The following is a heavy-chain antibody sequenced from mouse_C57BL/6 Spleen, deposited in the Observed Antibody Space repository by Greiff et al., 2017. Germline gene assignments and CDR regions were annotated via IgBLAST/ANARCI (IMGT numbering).Heavy chain of an antibody. CDR3: ARGGLRLRPYAMDY. CDR1: GYTFTDYY. CDR2: INPNNGGT. D-gene: IGHD3-2*02. V-gene: IGHV1-26*01. Sequence: EVQLQQSGPELVKPGASVKISCKASGYTFTDYYMNWVKQSHGKSLEWIGDINPNNGGTSYNQKFKGKATLTVDKSSSTAYMELRSLTSEDSAVYYCARGGLRLRPYAMDYWGQGTSVTVSS. J-gene: IGHJ4*01.